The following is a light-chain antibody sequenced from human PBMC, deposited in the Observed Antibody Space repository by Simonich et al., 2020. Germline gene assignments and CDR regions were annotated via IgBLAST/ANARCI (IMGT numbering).Light chain of an antibody. CDR1: QSVLYSSNNKNY. J-gene: IGKJ1*01. CDR3: PQYYSTPWT. CDR2: WAS. Sequence: EIVMTQSPDSMAVSLGERATINCKSSQSVLYSSNNKNYLAWYQQKPGQPPKLLIYWASNRDSGVPDRFSGSGSGTDFTLTISSLQAEDVAVYYCPQYYSTPWTFGQGTKVEIK. V-gene: IGKV4-1*01.